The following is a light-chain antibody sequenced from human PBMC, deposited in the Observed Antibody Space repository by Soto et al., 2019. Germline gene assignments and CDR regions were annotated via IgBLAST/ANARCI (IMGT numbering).Light chain of an antibody. Sequence: QSALTQPPSASGSPGQSVTISCTGTSSDVGGYNYVSWYQQHPGKAPKLMIYEVSKRPSGVPDRFSGSKSGNTASLTVSGLQAEDEADSYCSSYAGVFGGGTKLTVL. CDR3: SSYAGV. CDR2: EVS. CDR1: SSDVGGYNY. V-gene: IGLV2-8*01. J-gene: IGLJ2*01.